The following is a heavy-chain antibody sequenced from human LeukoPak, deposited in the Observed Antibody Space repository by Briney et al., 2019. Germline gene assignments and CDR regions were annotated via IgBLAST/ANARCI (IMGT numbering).Heavy chain of an antibody. CDR1: GFTFSGHW. CDR3: VRDETLWTLDW. J-gene: IGHJ4*02. D-gene: IGHD1-1*01. CDR2: INERGTDS. V-gene: IGHV3-74*03. Sequence: GGSLRLSCTASGFTFSGHWIHWVRQPPGMGLVWVSRINERGTDSMYAEPVKGRFTISRDNAKNTVYLQMNSLRAEDTAVYYCVRDETLWTLDWWGQGTLVTVSS.